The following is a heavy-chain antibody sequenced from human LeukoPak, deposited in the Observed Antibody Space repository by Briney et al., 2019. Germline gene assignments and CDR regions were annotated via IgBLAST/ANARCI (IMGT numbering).Heavy chain of an antibody. CDR3: ARGRYGWYSGYDSNVYFDY. Sequence: PSETLSLTCTVSGGSISSYYWSWIRQPPGKGLEWIGYIYYSGSTNYNPSLKSRVTISVDTSKNQFSLKLSSVTAADTAVYYCARGRYGWYSGYDSNVYFDYWGQGTLVTVSS. V-gene: IGHV4-59*12. D-gene: IGHD5-12*01. J-gene: IGHJ4*02. CDR2: IYYSGST. CDR1: GGSISSYY.